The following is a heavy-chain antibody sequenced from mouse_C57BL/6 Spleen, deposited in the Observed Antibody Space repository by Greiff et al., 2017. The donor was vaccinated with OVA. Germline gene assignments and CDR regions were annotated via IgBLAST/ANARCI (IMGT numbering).Heavy chain of an antibody. CDR2: IDPSDSYT. V-gene: IGHV1-69*01. Sequence: VQLQQPGAELVMPGASVKLSCKASGYTFTSYWMHWVKQRPGQGLEWIGEIDPSDSYTNYNQKFKGKSTLTVDESSSTAYMQLSSLTSEDSAVYYCARAYGSSYGFAYWGQGTLVTVSA. CDR3: ARAYGSSYGFAY. D-gene: IGHD1-1*01. J-gene: IGHJ3*01. CDR1: GYTFTSYW.